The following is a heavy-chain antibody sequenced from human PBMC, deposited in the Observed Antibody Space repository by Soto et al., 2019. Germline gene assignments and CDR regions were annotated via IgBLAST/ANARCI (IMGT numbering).Heavy chain of an antibody. CDR3: ARVYDSSGYEY. Sequence: QVSLKESGPVLVKPTETLTLTCTVSGFSLSNPRMGVSWIRQPPGKALEWLAHIFSNDDKSYSTSLKSRVTNSKETSKSQVVPTITNMDPVDTATYYCARVYDSSGYEYWGQGTLVTVSS. J-gene: IGHJ4*02. V-gene: IGHV2-26*01. CDR2: IFSNDDK. D-gene: IGHD3-22*01. CDR1: GFSLSNPRMG.